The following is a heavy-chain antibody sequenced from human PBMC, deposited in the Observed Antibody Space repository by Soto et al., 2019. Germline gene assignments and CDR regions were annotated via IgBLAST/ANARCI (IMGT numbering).Heavy chain of an antibody. J-gene: IGHJ4*02. D-gene: IGHD3-22*01. CDR3: ASPYDSSGYSPLDY. CDR1: GGTFSSYA. CDR2: IIPIFGTA. V-gene: IGHV1-69*12. Sequence: QVQLVQSGAEVKKPGSSVKVSCKASGGTFSSYAISWVRQAPGQGLEWMGGIIPIFGTANYVQKFQGRVTITADESTSTAYMELSSLRSEDTAVYYCASPYDSSGYSPLDYWGQGTLVTVSS.